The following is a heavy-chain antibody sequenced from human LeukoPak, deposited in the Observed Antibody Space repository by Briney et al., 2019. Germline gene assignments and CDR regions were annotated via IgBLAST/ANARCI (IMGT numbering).Heavy chain of an antibody. Sequence: GGSLGLSCAACGFAFSTYTMNWARQSPGKGLEWVASINSGGTTTHYADSVKGRFTISRDNAQYVLYLQMNGLRADDAAVYYCLRGDSRDFWGQGTLVTVSS. D-gene: IGHD3-22*01. CDR2: INSGGTTT. J-gene: IGHJ4*02. CDR3: LRGDSRDF. V-gene: IGHV3-21*06. CDR1: GFAFSTYT.